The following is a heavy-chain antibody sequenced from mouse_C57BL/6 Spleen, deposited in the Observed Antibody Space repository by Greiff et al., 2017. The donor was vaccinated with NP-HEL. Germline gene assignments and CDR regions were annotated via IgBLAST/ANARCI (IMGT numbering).Heavy chain of an antibody. CDR1: GYAFSSSW. D-gene: IGHD1-1*01. CDR2: IYPGDGDT. Sequence: QVQLQQSGPELVKPGASVKISCKASGYAFSSSWMNWVTQRPGKGLEWIGRIYPGDGDTNYNGKFKGKATLTADKSSSTAYMQLSSLTSEDSAVYFCARESAIYYGSSLDFDDWGQGTTLTVSS. V-gene: IGHV1-82*01. CDR3: ARESAIYYGSSLDFDD. J-gene: IGHJ2*01.